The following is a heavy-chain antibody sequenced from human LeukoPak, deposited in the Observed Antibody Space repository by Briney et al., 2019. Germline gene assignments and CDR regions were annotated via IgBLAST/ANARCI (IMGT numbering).Heavy chain of an antibody. J-gene: IGHJ4*02. CDR1: GYTFTSYG. CDR2: INPNSGGT. V-gene: IGHV1-2*06. D-gene: IGHD2-21*02. Sequence: GASVKVSCKASGYTFTSYGISWVRQAPGQGLEWMGRINPNSGGTNYAQKFQGRVTMTRDTSISTAYMELSRLRSDDTAVYYCARGVTEESDYWGQGTLVTVSS. CDR3: ARGVTEESDY.